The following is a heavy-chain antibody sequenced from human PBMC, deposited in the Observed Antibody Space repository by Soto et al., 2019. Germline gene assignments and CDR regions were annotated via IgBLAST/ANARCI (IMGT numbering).Heavy chain of an antibody. J-gene: IGHJ4*02. CDR3: AKDNGNYGSGSFSH. D-gene: IGHD3-10*01. CDR2: ISGTGDSS. CDR1: GFTFGNYA. V-gene: IGHV3-23*01. Sequence: EVQLLESGGGLVQPGGSLRLSCAASGFTFGNYAMSWVRQAPGKGLEWVSLISGTGDSSEYANSVKGRFTISRDYSKTTVFLQMNSLRAEGTAVYFCAKDNGNYGSGSFSHWGQGTLVTVSS.